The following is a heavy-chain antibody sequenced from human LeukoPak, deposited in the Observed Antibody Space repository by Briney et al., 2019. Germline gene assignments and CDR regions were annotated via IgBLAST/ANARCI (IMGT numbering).Heavy chain of an antibody. V-gene: IGHV4-38-2*02. CDR2: VYRDGNT. D-gene: IGHD5-18*01. J-gene: IGHJ4*02. Sequence: SETLSLTCTVADYSISSGFYWGWIRQPPGKGLEWIGSVYRDGNTYYNPSLKSRVTISVDTSKNQFSLKLSSVTAADTAVYYCARDEGSAMANFDLWGQGTLVTVSS. CDR1: DYSISSGFY. CDR3: ARDEGSAMANFDL.